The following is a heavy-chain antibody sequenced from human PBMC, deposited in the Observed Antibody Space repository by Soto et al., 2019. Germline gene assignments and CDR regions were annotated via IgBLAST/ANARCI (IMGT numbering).Heavy chain of an antibody. Sequence: PSETLSLTCTVSGGAISSSTYYWGWIRQPPGKGLEWIGNIYYSGSTYYNPSLKSRVTISVDTSKNQFSLKLSSVTAADTAVYYCARADNWNYFSDYWGKGTLVTVSS. J-gene: IGHJ4*02. CDR1: GGAISSSTYY. D-gene: IGHD1-7*01. V-gene: IGHV4-39*01. CDR3: ARADNWNYFSDY. CDR2: IYYSGST.